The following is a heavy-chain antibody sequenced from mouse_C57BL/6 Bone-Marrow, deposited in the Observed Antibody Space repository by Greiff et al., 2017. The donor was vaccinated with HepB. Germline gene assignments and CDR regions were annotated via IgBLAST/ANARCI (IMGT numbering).Heavy chain of an antibody. CDR2: INYDGSST. CDR3: ARDRAITTVVATDYYAMDY. D-gene: IGHD1-1*01. CDR1: GFTFSDYY. J-gene: IGHJ4*01. V-gene: IGHV5-16*01. Sequence: EVKLVESEGGLVQPGSSMKLSCTASGFTFSDYYMAWVRQVPETGLEWVANINYDGSSTYYLDSLKSRFIISRDNAKNILYLQMSSLKSEDTATYYCARDRAITTVVATDYYAMDYWGQGTSVTVSS.